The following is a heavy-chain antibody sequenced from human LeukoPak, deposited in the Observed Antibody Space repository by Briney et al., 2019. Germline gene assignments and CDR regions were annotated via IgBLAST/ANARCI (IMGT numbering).Heavy chain of an antibody. V-gene: IGHV1-69*13. D-gene: IGHD3-10*01. CDR2: IIPIFGTA. CDR1: GGTFSSYA. J-gene: IGHJ4*02. CDR3: ASTPENTYYGSGSYIGY. Sequence: ASVKVSCKASGGTFSSYAISWVRQAPGQGLEWMGGIIPIFGTANYAQKFQGRVTITADESTSTAYMELSSLRSEDTAVYYCASTPENTYYGSGSYIGYWGQGTLVTVSS.